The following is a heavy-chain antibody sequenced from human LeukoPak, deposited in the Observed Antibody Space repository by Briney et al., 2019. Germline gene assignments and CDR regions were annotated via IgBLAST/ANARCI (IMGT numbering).Heavy chain of an antibody. D-gene: IGHD3-3*01. CDR2: IYYSGST. CDR1: GGSVTSYY. J-gene: IGHJ6*03. Sequence: SETLSLTCTVSGGSVTSYYWSWIRQPPGKGLEWIGYIYYSGSTNYNPSLKSRVTISVDTSKNQFSLKLSSVTAADTAVYYCARDAFRFLEWGSPYYYYMDVWGKGTTVTVSS. CDR3: ARDAFRFLEWGSPYYYYMDV. V-gene: IGHV4-59*02.